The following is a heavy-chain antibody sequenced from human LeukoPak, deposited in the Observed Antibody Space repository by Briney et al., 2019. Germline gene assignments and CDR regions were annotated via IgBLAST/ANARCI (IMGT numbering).Heavy chain of an antibody. CDR1: GGSFSGYY. D-gene: IGHD4-23*01. Sequence: SETLSLTCAVYGGSFSGYYWSWIRQPPGKGLEWIGEINHSGSTYYNPSLKSRVTISVDTSKNQFSLKLSSVTAADTAVYYCARHMTTVVKRGFDYWGQGTLVTVSS. CDR2: INHSGST. CDR3: ARHMTTVVKRGFDY. J-gene: IGHJ4*02. V-gene: IGHV4-34*01.